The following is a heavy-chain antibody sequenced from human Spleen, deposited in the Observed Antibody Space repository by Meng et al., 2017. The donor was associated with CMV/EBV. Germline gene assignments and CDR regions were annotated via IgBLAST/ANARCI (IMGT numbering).Heavy chain of an antibody. Sequence: GGSLRLSCAASGFTFSNYAMSWVRQAPGKGLEWVAGVSGSGDKTYYADSVKGRFTISRDDSKSTLHLQMNGLRAEDTAAYYCAKKSDFWSGYYARRGGYFDCWGQGTLVTVSS. D-gene: IGHD3-3*01. CDR3: AKKSDFWSGYYARRGGYFDC. V-gene: IGHV3-23*01. CDR1: GFTFSNYA. CDR2: VSGSGDKT. J-gene: IGHJ4*02.